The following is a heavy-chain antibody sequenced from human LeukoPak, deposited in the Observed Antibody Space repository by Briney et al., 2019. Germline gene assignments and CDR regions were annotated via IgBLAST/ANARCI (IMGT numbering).Heavy chain of an antibody. CDR3: ARDRWVYSSSSGLAY. Sequence: GRSLRLSCAASGFTFSSYGMHWVRQAPGKGLEWVAVIWYDGSNKYYADSVKGRFTISRDNSKNTLYLQMNSLRAEDTAVYYCARDRWVYSSSSGLAYWGQGTLVTVSS. V-gene: IGHV3-33*01. J-gene: IGHJ4*02. CDR1: GFTFSSYG. D-gene: IGHD6-6*01. CDR2: IWYDGSNK.